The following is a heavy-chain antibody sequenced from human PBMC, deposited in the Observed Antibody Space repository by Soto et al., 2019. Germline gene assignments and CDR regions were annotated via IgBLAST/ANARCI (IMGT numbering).Heavy chain of an antibody. CDR3: AKDQGRWLKLGYFDY. CDR2: ISYDGSQK. V-gene: IGHV3-30*04. D-gene: IGHD3-10*01. J-gene: IGHJ4*02. CDR1: GFSFSSSA. Sequence: QVQLVDSGGGMVQPGRSLSLSCAASGFSFSSSAMHWVRQAPDKGLEWVAIISYDGSQKYYADSVKGRFTISRDNSKNTLSLQMNSMRAEDTAVYFGAKDQGRWLKLGYFDYGGQGTLVTVAS.